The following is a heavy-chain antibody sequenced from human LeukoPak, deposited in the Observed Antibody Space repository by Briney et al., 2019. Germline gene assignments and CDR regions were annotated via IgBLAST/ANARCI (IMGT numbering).Heavy chain of an antibody. CDR3: AKDSAITYDDY. CDR2: ITGSGGSK. Sequence: GGTLRLSCVASGFTFSTYGMSWVRQAPGKGLEWVSSITGSGGSKYYADSVKGRFTISRENSKNTLYLQMNSLRAEDTAVYYCAKDSAITYDDYWGQGTLVTVSS. D-gene: IGHD1-14*01. CDR1: GFTFSTYG. J-gene: IGHJ4*02. V-gene: IGHV3-23*01.